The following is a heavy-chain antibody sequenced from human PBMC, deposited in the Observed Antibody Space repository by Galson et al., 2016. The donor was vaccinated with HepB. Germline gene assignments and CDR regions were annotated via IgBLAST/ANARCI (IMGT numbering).Heavy chain of an antibody. D-gene: IGHD6-19*01. V-gene: IGHV3-23*01. Sequence: SLRLSCAASGFRISIYRRKGGSQAPGKGLEWVSAIRGSGTGTSYTDSVKGRFTISRDNFKNTLYLQMNSLRAEDAAVYYCAKISLVGYNSGWGGSFDIWGRGTMVTVSS. CDR3: AKISLVGYNSGWGGSFDI. J-gene: IGHJ3*02. CDR1: GFRISIYR. CDR2: IRGSGTGT.